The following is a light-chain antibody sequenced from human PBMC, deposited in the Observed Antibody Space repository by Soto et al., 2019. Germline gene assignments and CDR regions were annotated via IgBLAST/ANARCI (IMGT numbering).Light chain of an antibody. J-gene: IGKJ1*01. CDR2: GAS. V-gene: IGKV3D-20*02. CDR3: QQRTKWRT. Sequence: ESVLTQSPGTLSLSPGERASLSCRSRQSVSSSYLAWYQQKPGQAPRLFIYGASSRATGIPDRFSGSGSGTDFTLTISRLQPDDFAVYYCQQRTKWRTFGQGTKVDI. CDR1: QSVSSSY.